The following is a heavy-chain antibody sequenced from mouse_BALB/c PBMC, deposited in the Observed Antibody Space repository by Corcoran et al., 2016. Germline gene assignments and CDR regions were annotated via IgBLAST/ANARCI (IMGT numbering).Heavy chain of an antibody. J-gene: IGHJ4*01. CDR2: IDPANGNT. D-gene: IGHD2-14*01. CDR3: ARGYDYAKDY. Sequence: VQLQQSGAELVKPGASVKLSCTASGFNLKDTSMHWVKQRPEQGLEWIGRIDPANGNTKYDPKFQGKATITADTSSNTAYLQLSSLTSEDTAVYYCARGYDYAKDYWGQGTSVTVSS. CDR1: GFNLKDTS. V-gene: IGHV14-3*02.